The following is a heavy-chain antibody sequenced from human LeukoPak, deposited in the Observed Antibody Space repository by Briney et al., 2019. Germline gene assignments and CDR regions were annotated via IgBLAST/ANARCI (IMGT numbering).Heavy chain of an antibody. CDR1: GGTFSSYA. J-gene: IGHJ3*02. V-gene: IGHV1-69*06. D-gene: IGHD2-8*02. CDR3: ARARLLGPTGVAAFDI. CDR2: ILPIFNTS. Sequence: SVKVSCKASGGTFSSYAVTWVRQAPGHGLEWMGGILPIFNTSNYAQKLQGRVTITADKSTSTVYMELSTLRSEDTAVYYCARARLLGPTGVAAFDIWGQGTMVTVSS.